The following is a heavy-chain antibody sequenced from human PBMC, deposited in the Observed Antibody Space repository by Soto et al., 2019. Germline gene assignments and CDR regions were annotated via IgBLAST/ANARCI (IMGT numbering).Heavy chain of an antibody. CDR1: GYTFTSYY. CDR2: INPSGGST. J-gene: IGHJ6*03. Sequence: GASVKVSCKASGYTFTSYYMHWVRQAPGQGLEWMGIINPSGGSTSYAQKFQGRVTMTRDTSTSTVYMELSSLRSEDTAVYYCARAGYYGSGYYYYMDVWGKGTTVTVSS. D-gene: IGHD3-10*01. V-gene: IGHV1-46*03. CDR3: ARAGYYGSGYYYYMDV.